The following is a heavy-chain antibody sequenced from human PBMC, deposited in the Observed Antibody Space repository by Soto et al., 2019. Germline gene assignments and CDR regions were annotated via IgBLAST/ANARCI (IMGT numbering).Heavy chain of an antibody. J-gene: IGHJ5*02. Sequence: AAVKVSCPSSGYTFTDYYIHWVRQAPGQGLQWMGSINPNSGGTNFAQKFQGRVTMTRDSSISTAYMELSRLKSDDTAIYYCAISPPGESKTNWFDHRGKRARVTVSS. D-gene: IGHD4-4*01. CDR2: INPNSGGT. V-gene: IGHV1-2*02. CDR3: AISPPGESKTNWFDH. CDR1: GYTFTDYY.